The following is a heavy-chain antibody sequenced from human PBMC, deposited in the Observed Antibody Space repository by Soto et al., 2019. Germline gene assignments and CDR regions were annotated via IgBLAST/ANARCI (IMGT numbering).Heavy chain of an antibody. CDR1: GFTFDSHT. CDR2: ISFDGSLK. V-gene: IGHV3-30*04. Sequence: QVQLVESGGGVVQPGRSLRLSCAASGFTFDSHTMHWVRQAPGKGLEWVALISFDGSLKYDADSVKGRFTIARDNFKNTLFLEMNSLRAEDTGVYYCARTYSSSWNYFDYWGHGTLVTVSS. J-gene: IGHJ4*01. CDR3: ARTYSSSWNYFDY. D-gene: IGHD6-13*01.